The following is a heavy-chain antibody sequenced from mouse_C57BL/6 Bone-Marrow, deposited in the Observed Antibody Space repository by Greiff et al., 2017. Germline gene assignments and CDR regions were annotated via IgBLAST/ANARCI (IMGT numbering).Heavy chain of an antibody. CDR3: AKDSYYYGSIPFAY. D-gene: IGHD1-1*01. V-gene: IGHV1-64*01. CDR2: IHPNSGST. Sequence: QVQLQQPGAELVKPGASVKLSCKASGYTFTSYWMHWVKQRPGQGLEWIGMIHPNSGSTNYNEKFKSKATLTVDKSSSTAYMQLSSLTSEDSAVYYCAKDSYYYGSIPFAYWGQGTLVTVSA. CDR1: GYTFTSYW. J-gene: IGHJ3*01.